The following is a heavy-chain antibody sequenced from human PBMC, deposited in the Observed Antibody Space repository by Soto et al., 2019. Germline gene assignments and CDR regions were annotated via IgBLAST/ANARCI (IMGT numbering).Heavy chain of an antibody. V-gene: IGHV3-7*05. CDR3: ARDSYYYYSSGYLDY. Sequence: EVQLVESGGGLVQPGGSLRLSCAASGFTFSSYWMSWVRQAPGKGLEWVANIKQDGSEKYYVDSVKGRVTISRDNAKNSLYLQMNSLRAEDTAVYYCARDSYYYYSSGYLDYWGQGTLVTVSS. J-gene: IGHJ4*02. CDR1: GFTFSSYW. CDR2: IKQDGSEK. D-gene: IGHD3-22*01.